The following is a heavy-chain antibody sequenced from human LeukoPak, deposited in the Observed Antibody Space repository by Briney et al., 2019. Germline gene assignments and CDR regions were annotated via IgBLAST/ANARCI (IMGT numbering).Heavy chain of an antibody. CDR1: GGTFSSYA. D-gene: IGHD2-2*02. V-gene: IGHV1-46*01. J-gene: IGHJ5*02. Sequence: ASVKVSCKASGGTFSSYAISWVRQAPGQGLEWMGIINPSGGSTSYAQKFQGRVTMTRDTSTSTVYMELSSLRSEDTAVYYCARDLPGYCSSTSCYSAAENSYNWFDPWGQGTLVTVSS. CDR3: ARDLPGYCSSTSCYSAAENSYNWFDP. CDR2: INPSGGST.